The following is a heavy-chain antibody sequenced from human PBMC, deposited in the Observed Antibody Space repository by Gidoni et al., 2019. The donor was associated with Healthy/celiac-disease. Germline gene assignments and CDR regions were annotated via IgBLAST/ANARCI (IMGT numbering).Heavy chain of an antibody. J-gene: IGHJ5*02. CDR3: ARATFTYGLDGNWFDP. V-gene: IGHV7-4-1*02. Sequence: QVQLVQSGSELKKPGASGKVSCKASGYTCTSYHMNWVRQAPGQGLEWMGWINTNTGNPTYAQGFTGRFVFSLDTSVSTAYLQISSLKAEDTAVYYCARATFTYGLDGNWFDPWGQGTLVTVSS. D-gene: IGHD4-17*01. CDR2: INTNTGNP. CDR1: GYTCTSYH.